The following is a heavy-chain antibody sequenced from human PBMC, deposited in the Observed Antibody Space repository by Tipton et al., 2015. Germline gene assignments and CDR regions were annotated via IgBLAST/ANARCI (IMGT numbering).Heavy chain of an antibody. CDR3: ARKTTDSVSSYGDSLDN. D-gene: IGHD4-17*01. Sequence: TLSLTCDVSGYSISSGYYWSWIRQPPGKGLEWIGEINHSGYTNYNPSLKSRVTISVDTSRNQFSLRLSSVTAADTAVYYCARKTTDSVSSYGDSLDNWGQGTPVTVSS. V-gene: IGHV4-38-2*01. CDR1: GYSISSGYY. J-gene: IGHJ4*02. CDR2: INHSGYT.